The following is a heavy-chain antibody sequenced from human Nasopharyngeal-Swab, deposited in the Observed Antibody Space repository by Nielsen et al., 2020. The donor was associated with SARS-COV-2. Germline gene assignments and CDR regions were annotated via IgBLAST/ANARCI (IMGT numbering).Heavy chain of an antibody. CDR2: IYPGDSDT. D-gene: IGHD6-13*01. Sequence: GGSLTLSCKGSGYSFTSYWIGWVRQMPGKGLEWMGIIYPGDSDTRYSPSFQGQVTISADKSISTAYLQWSSLTASDTAMYYCARTAYSRSWYRLDYWGQGTLVTVSS. J-gene: IGHJ4*02. CDR1: GYSFTSYW. CDR3: ARTAYSRSWYRLDY. V-gene: IGHV5-51*01.